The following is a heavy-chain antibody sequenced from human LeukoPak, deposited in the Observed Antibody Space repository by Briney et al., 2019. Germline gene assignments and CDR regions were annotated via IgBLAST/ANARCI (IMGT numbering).Heavy chain of an antibody. J-gene: IGHJ4*02. CDR1: GDSISSSSYY. D-gene: IGHD6-6*01. Sequence: SETLSLTCTVSGDSISSSSYYWGWIRQPPGKGLEWIGSIYYSGSTYYNPSLKSRVTISVDTSKNQFSLKLSSVTAADTAVYYCARVGIAARPGDYWGQGTLVTVSS. CDR3: ARVGIAARPGDY. V-gene: IGHV4-39*07. CDR2: IYYSGST.